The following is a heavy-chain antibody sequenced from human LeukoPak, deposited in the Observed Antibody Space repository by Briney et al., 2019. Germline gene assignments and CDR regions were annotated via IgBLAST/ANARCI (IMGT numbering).Heavy chain of an antibody. J-gene: IGHJ4*02. CDR3: ARGRSTLGAAGTTLDY. CDR2: IHYSGST. V-gene: IGHV4-59*01. D-gene: IGHD6-13*01. Sequence: SETLSLTCTVSGGSISSYYWSWIRQPPGKGLEWIGYIHYSGSTNYNPSLKSRVTISVDTSKNQFSLKLSSVTAADTAVYYCARGRSTLGAAGTTLDYWGQGTLVTVSS. CDR1: GGSISSYY.